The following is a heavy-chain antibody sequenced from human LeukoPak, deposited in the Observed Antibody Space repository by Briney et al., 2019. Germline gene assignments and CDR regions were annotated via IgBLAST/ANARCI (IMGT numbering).Heavy chain of an antibody. CDR2: ISSTSTYI. CDR1: GFTFSSYS. Sequence: GGSLRLSCAASGFTFSSYSMNWVRQAPGKGLEWVSSISSTSTYIYYADSLKGRFTISRDNAKNSLYLQMNSLRAEDTAVYYCARVHCTADCYSANFDYWGQGTLVTVSS. CDR3: ARVHCTADCYSANFDY. D-gene: IGHD2-21*02. V-gene: IGHV3-21*01. J-gene: IGHJ4*02.